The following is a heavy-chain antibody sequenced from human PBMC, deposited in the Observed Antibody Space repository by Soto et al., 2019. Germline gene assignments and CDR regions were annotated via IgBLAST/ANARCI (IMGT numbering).Heavy chain of an antibody. D-gene: IGHD3-10*01. CDR1: GFTFTSSA. V-gene: IGHV1-58*01. Sequence: WASVKVSCKASGFTFTSSAVQWVRQARGQRLEWIGWIVVGSGNTNYAQRFQERVTITRDMSTSTAYMELSSRRSEDPAVYYCAAASVSETRYYYCGMDVWGQGTTVTVS. CDR2: IVVGSGNT. CDR3: AAASVSETRYYYCGMDV. J-gene: IGHJ6*02.